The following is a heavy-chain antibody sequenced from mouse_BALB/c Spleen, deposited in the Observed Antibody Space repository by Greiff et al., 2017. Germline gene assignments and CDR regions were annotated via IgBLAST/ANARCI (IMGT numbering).Heavy chain of an antibody. CDR1: GFTFSSFG. Sequence: DVKLVESGGGLVQPGGSRKLSCAASGFTFSSFGMHWVRQAPEKGLEWVAYISSGSSTIYYADTVKGRFTISRDNPKNTLFLQMTSLRSEDTAMYYCARRYGNYDYAMDYWGQGTSVTVSS. CDR3: ARRYGNYDYAMDY. D-gene: IGHD2-10*02. V-gene: IGHV5-17*02. J-gene: IGHJ4*01. CDR2: ISSGSSTI.